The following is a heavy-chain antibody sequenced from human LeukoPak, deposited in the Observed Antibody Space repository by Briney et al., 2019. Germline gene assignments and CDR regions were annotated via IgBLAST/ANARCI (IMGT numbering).Heavy chain of an antibody. J-gene: IGHJ4*02. Sequence: SETLSLTCTVSGVSISSYYWSWIRQPPGTGLEWNGYIYYNGSTDSNPSLKSRVTMSVDTSKNQFSLSLSSVTAADTALYYCARGGGVSDYWGQGTLVTVSS. D-gene: IGHD3-16*01. CDR3: ARGGGVSDY. CDR1: GVSISSYY. V-gene: IGHV4-59*01. CDR2: IYYNGST.